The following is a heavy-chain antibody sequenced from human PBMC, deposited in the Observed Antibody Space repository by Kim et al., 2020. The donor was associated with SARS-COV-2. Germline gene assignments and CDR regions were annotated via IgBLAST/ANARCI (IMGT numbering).Heavy chain of an antibody. D-gene: IGHD3-10*01. CDR3: ARWYYYGSGSLPFDY. J-gene: IGHJ4*02. Sequence: DSVKGRFTISRDNAKNSLYLQMNSLRAEDTAVYYCARWYYYGSGSLPFDYWGQGTLVTVSS. V-gene: IGHV3-7*01.